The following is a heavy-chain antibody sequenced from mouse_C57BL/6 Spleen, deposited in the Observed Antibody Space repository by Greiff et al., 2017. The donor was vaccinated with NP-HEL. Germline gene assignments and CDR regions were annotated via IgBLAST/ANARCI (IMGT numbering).Heavy chain of an antibody. CDR1: GFTFSDYG. J-gene: IGHJ4*01. CDR3: ARSSGNYAMDY. V-gene: IGHV5-17*01. D-gene: IGHD4-1*01. CDR2: ISSGSSTI. Sequence: EVKLQESGGGLVKPGGSLKLSCAASGFTFSDYGMHWVRQAPEKGLEWVAYISSGSSTIYYADTVKGRFTISRDNAKNTLFLQMTSLRSEDTAMYYCARSSGNYAMDYWGQGTSVTVSS.